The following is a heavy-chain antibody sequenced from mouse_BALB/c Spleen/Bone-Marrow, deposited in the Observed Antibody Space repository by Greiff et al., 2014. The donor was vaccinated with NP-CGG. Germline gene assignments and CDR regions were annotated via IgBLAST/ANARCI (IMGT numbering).Heavy chain of an antibody. J-gene: IGHJ4*01. CDR2: ISDGGSYT. CDR3: ARSGEKYGAMDY. D-gene: IGHD1-1*02. CDR1: GFIFSDYY. Sequence: DVKLQESGGGLVKPGGSLKLSCTASGFIFSDYYMYWVRQTPEKRLEWVAAISDGGSYTYYPDSVKGRFTISRDNAKNNSYLQMSSLKSEDTAMYYCARSGEKYGAMDYWGQGTSVTVSS. V-gene: IGHV5-4*02.